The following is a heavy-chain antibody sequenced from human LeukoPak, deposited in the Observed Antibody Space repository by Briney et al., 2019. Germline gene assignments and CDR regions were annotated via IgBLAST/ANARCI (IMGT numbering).Heavy chain of an antibody. CDR1: GHLNRSYY. CDR2: LHYSGRT. V-gene: IGHV4-59*01. Sequence: SHTVALLRSFSGHLNRSYYWRWTPQPPAKALEEIRYLHYSGRTNYNPSLKSRVTISVDTSKNQFSLKLSSVTGEDTAVYYCARDHHYYDSSGYPHYYYYMDVWGKGTTVTVSS. J-gene: IGHJ6*03. CDR3: ARDHHYYDSSGYPHYYYYMDV. D-gene: IGHD3-22*01.